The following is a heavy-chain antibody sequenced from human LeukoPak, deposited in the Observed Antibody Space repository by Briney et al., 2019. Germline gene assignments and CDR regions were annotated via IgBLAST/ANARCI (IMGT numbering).Heavy chain of an antibody. J-gene: IGHJ4*02. CDR3: ARVTPAYYFDY. Sequence: SETLSLTCAVSGGSISSSNWWSWVRQPPGKGLEWIGEIYHSGSTNYNPSLKSRVTISVDTSKNQFSLKLSSVTAADTAVYYCARVTPAYYFDYWGQGTLVTVCS. CDR2: IYHSGST. V-gene: IGHV4-4*02. CDR1: GGSISSSNW. D-gene: IGHD6-25*01.